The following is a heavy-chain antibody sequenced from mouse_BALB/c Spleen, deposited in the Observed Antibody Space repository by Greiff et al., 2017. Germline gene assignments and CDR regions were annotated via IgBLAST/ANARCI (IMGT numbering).Heavy chain of an antibody. D-gene: IGHD1-1*01. CDR1: GYAFSSYW. V-gene: IGHV1-80*01. CDR2: IYPGDGDT. CDR3: ARPTTVGFDY. J-gene: IGHJ2*01. Sequence: VQLVESGAELVRPGSSVKISCKASGYAFSSYWMNWVKQRPGQGLEWIGQIYPGDGDTNYNGKFKGKATLTADKSSSTAYMQLSSLTSEDSAVYFCARPTTVGFDYWGQGTTLTVSS.